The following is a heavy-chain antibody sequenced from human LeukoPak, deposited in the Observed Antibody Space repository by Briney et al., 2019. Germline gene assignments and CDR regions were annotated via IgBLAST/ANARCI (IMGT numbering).Heavy chain of an antibody. V-gene: IGHV1-8*03. CDR1: GYTFTSYD. Sequence: ASVTVSCKASGYTFTSYDINWVRQAPGQGLEGMGWFNPNSNSAGYAQNFQGRVTITGDTSMTTAYMELTSLRSEDTAVYYCARETDIVVVPAATYYYGMDVWGQGTTVTVSS. J-gene: IGHJ6*02. D-gene: IGHD2-2*01. CDR2: FNPNSNSA. CDR3: ARETDIVVVPAATYYYGMDV.